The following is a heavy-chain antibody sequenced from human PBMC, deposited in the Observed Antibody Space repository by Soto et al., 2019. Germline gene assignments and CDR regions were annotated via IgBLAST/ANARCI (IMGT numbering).Heavy chain of an antibody. CDR3: SRIPPSAVGATTDVDY. J-gene: IGHJ4*02. CDR1: GFTFSIHW. CDR2: INGDGTST. D-gene: IGHD1-26*01. Sequence: GGSLRLSCAASGFTFSIHWMHWVRQVPGKGLVWVSRINGDGTSTGYADSVKGRFTISRDNAENTLYLLMNSLRAEDTALYYCSRIPPSAVGATTDVDYWGRRTLVTVAS. V-gene: IGHV3-74*01.